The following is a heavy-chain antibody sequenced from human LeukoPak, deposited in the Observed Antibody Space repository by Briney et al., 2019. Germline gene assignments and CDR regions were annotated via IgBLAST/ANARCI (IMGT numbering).Heavy chain of an antibody. Sequence: PSETLSLTCAVYGGSFSGYYWSWIRQPPGKGLEWIGEINHSGSTNYNPSLKSRVTISIDTSKNQFSLKLSSVTAADTAVYYCARRFSGGWLFDYWGQGTLVTVSS. D-gene: IGHD2-15*01. CDR2: INHSGST. CDR1: GGSFSGYY. J-gene: IGHJ4*02. V-gene: IGHV4-34*01. CDR3: ARRFSGGWLFDY.